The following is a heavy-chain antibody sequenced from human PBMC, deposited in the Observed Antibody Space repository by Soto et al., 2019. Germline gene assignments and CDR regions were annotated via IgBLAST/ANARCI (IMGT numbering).Heavy chain of an antibody. CDR1: GFTFSGHA. Sequence: QVQVVESGGGVVQPGRSLRLSCTVSGFTFSGHAMHWVRQAPGKGLEWVAQIWYDGSNKYYADSVKGRFTISRDNSKNILNVQMDSMRVDDTAVYYCARDGRSLARYALGVWGKGSSATVSS. CDR2: IWYDGSNK. J-gene: IGHJ6*04. D-gene: IGHD1-26*01. CDR3: ARDGRSLARYALGV. V-gene: IGHV3-33*01.